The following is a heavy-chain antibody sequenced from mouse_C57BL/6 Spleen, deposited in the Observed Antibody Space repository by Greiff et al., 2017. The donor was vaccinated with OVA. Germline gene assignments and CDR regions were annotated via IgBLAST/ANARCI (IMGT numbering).Heavy chain of an antibody. CDR3: ASSSRVTFAY. CDR2: IRNKGNGYTT. CDR1: GFTFTDYY. V-gene: IGHV7-3*01. Sequence: EVHLVESGGGLVQPGGSLSLSCAASGFTFTDYYMSWVRQPPGKALEWLGFIRNKGNGYTTEYSASVKGRFTISSDNSQSILYLQMNALRAEDSATYDCASSSRVTFAYWGQGTLVTVSA. J-gene: IGHJ3*01. D-gene: IGHD3-3*01.